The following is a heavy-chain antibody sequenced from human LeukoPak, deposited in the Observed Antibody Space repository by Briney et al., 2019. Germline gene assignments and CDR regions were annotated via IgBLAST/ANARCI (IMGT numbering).Heavy chain of an antibody. Sequence: GGSLRLSCAASGFTFSSYSMNWVRQAPGKGLEWVSYISSSSSTIYYADSVKGRFTISRDNAKSSLYLQMNSLRAEDTAVYYCAKDRYDYVWGSYRYTPPDYWGQGTLVTVSS. CDR2: ISSSSSTI. J-gene: IGHJ4*02. D-gene: IGHD3-16*02. CDR3: AKDRYDYVWGSYRYTPPDY. V-gene: IGHV3-48*01. CDR1: GFTFSSYS.